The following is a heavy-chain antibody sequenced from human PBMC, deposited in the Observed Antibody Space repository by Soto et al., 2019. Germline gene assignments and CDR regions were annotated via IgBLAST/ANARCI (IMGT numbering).Heavy chain of an antibody. Sequence: GGSLKISCKGFGYSFSSYWIGWVGQVPGKGLEWMGIIYPGDSDTRYSPSFQGQVTISADKSISTAYLQWSSLKASDTAMYYCARPGYYGSVMGGAFDIWGQGTMVTVSS. D-gene: IGHD3-10*01. V-gene: IGHV5-51*01. J-gene: IGHJ3*02. CDR2: IYPGDSDT. CDR3: ARPGYYGSVMGGAFDI. CDR1: GYSFSSYW.